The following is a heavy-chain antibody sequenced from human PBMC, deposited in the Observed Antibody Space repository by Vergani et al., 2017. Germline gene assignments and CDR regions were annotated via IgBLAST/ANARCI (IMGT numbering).Heavy chain of an antibody. CDR3: AKNEQWLVSLFDY. J-gene: IGHJ4*02. V-gene: IGHV3-9*01. D-gene: IGHD6-19*01. Sequence: VQLVESGGGLVQPGRSLRLSCAASGFTFDDYAMHWVRQAPGKGLEWVSGISWNSGSIGYADSVKGRFTISRDNSKNTLYLQMNSLRAEDTAVYYCAKNEQWLVSLFDYWGQGTLVTVSS. CDR2: ISWNSGSI. CDR1: GFTFDDYA.